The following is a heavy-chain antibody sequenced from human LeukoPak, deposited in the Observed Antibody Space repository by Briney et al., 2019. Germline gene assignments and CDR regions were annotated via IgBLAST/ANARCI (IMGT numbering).Heavy chain of an antibody. D-gene: IGHD6-13*01. CDR1: GGSISSYY. CDR2: IYYSGST. J-gene: IGHJ4*02. Sequence: SETLSLTCTVSGGSISSYYWSWIRQPPGKGLEWIGYIYYSGSTYYNPSLKSRVTISVDTSKNQFSLKLSSVTAADTAVYYCARDEGIAAAGTYYWGQGTLVTVSS. CDR3: ARDEGIAAAGTYY. V-gene: IGHV4-59*12.